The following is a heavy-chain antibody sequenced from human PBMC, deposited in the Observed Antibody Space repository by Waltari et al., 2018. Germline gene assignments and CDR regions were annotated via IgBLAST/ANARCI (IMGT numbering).Heavy chain of an antibody. V-gene: IGHV4-59*08. J-gene: IGHJ4*02. CDR3: ARHDNRYDGSGYYPRDS. CDR1: TDSLRVHY. D-gene: IGHD3-22*01. CDR2: ISFGGS. Sequence: QVQLQESGPGLVQPSETLSLTCTVSTDSLRVHYWSWIRQSPEKGLEWLGYISFGGSIYNFSLEGRITITMDASRNRFSLKLTSVTAADTAVYYCARHDNRYDGSGYYPRDSWGQGILVTVSS.